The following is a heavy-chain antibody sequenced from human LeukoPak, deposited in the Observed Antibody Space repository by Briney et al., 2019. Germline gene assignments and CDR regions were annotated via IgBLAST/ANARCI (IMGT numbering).Heavy chain of an antibody. CDR1: GYSCTSYW. Sequence: GASLKISCKCSGYSCTSYWIGLVRPMPGKGLEWMGIIYPGDSDTRYSPSFQGQVTISADKSISTAYLQWSSLKASDTAMYYCARVHRGSSLGPFDYWGQGTLVTVSS. V-gene: IGHV5-51*01. CDR3: ARVHRGSSLGPFDY. CDR2: IYPGDSDT. D-gene: IGHD6-6*01. J-gene: IGHJ4*02.